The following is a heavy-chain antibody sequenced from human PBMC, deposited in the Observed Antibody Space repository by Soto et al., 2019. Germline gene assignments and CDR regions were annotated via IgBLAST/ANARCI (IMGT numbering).Heavy chain of an antibody. CDR2: IYHSGST. V-gene: IGHV4-30-2*01. J-gene: IGHJ5*02. CDR1: GGSISSGGYS. Sequence: QLQLQESGSGLVKPSQTLSLTCAVSGGSISSGGYSWSWIRQPPGKGLEWIGYIYHSGSTYYNPSLKSRVHISVDRSKNQFALEPSYVTAAHKAVNYCAILPDRWGQGTLVTVSS. CDR3: AILPDR.